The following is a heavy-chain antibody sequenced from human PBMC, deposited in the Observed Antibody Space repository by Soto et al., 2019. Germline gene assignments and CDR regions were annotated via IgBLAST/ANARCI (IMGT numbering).Heavy chain of an antibody. CDR1: GFTVSSNY. Sequence: VQLVESGGGLVQPGGSLRLSCAASGFTVSSNYMSWVRQAPGKGLEWVSVIYSGGSTYYADSVKGRFTISRDNSKNTLYLQMNSLRAEDTAVYYCSRDFVHGDHPEYFQHWGQGPLVTVSS. CDR2: IYSGGST. D-gene: IGHD4-17*01. J-gene: IGHJ1*01. V-gene: IGHV3-66*01. CDR3: SRDFVHGDHPEYFQH.